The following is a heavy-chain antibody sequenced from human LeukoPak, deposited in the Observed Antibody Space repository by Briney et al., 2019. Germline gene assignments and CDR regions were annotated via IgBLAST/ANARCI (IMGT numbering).Heavy chain of an antibody. V-gene: IGHV4-59*01. CDR1: GGSITSYY. CDR2: IYYSAIT. Sequence: SDTLSLTCTVSGGSITSYYSSWIRQPPGKGLKWIGYIYYSAITNYNPSLKSRVAISVDTSKNQFSLKLTSVTAADTAVYYCARGGVNYKIAGPWGQGALVTVSS. J-gene: IGHJ5*02. D-gene: IGHD3-10*01. CDR3: ARGGVNYKIAGP.